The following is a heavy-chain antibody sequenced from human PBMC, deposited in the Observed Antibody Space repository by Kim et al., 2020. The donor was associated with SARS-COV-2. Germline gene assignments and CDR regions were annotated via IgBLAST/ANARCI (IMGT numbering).Heavy chain of an antibody. Sequence: GGSLRLSCTASGFTFSPFAMHWVRQAPGKGLEWVAVIRSDESKRYYAESVKDRFTISRDNSKNTLYLQMNSLRAEDTAIYFCARNYGSATMFGYVWGLGT. J-gene: IGHJ3*01. CDR1: GFTFSPFA. CDR2: IRSDESKR. D-gene: IGHD3-10*01. V-gene: IGHV3-33*01. CDR3: ARNYGSATMFGYV.